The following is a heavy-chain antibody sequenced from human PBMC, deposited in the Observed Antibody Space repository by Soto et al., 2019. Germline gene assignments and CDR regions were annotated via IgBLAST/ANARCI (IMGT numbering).Heavy chain of an antibody. D-gene: IGHD3-3*01. J-gene: IGHJ4*02. CDR3: ARDEAIFGVVITDFDY. CDR2: INGDGSST. V-gene: IGHV3-74*03. CDR1: GFTFSSYW. Sequence: EVQLVESGGGLVQPGGSLRLSCAASGFTFSSYWIHWVRQAPGKGLVWVARINGDGSSTAYADSVKGRFTISRDNAKNTLYLQMNSLRAEDTAVYYCARDEAIFGVVITDFDYWGQGTLVTVSS.